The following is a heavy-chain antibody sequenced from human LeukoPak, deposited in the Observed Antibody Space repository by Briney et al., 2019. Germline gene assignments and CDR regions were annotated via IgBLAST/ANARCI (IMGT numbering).Heavy chain of an antibody. V-gene: IGHV1-69*05. J-gene: IGHJ4*02. D-gene: IGHD6-6*01. CDR3: ARVGRGTARYSFDY. CDR1: GGTFSSYA. CDR2: IIPIFGTA. Sequence: SVEVSCKASGGTFSSYAISWVRQAPGQGLEWMGGIIPIFGTANYAQKFQGRVTITTDESTSTAYMELSSLRSEDTAVYYCARVGRGTARYSFDYWGQGTLVTVSS.